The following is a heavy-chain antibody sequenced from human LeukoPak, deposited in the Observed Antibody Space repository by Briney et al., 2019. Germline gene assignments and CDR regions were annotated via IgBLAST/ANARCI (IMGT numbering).Heavy chain of an antibody. J-gene: IGHJ3*02. V-gene: IGHV4-39*07. CDR1: GVFIGSSDDY. Sequence: SETLSLTCSVSGVFIGSSDDYWGWIRQPPGKGLEWFGSIYYSGSTYYNPSLKSRVTISVDTSKNQFSLKLSSVTAADTAVYYCARDMKSSITMVRGEFHPDAFDIWGQGTMVTVSS. CDR2: IYYSGST. D-gene: IGHD3-10*01. CDR3: ARDMKSSITMVRGEFHPDAFDI.